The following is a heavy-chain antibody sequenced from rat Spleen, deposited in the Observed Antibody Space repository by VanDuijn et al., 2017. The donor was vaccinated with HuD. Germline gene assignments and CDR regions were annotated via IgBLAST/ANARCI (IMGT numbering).Heavy chain of an antibody. J-gene: IGHJ2*01. CDR1: GFTFSDYN. CDR3: ARHPDYSNYFDY. Sequence: EVQLVESGGGLVQPGRSLKLSCAASGFTFSDYNMAWVRQAPKKGLEWVATISSSGGSTYYRDSVKGRFTVSSDNAKSTLYLQMDSLRSEDTATYYCARHPDYSNYFDYWGQGVMVTVSS. D-gene: IGHD1-1*01. V-gene: IGHV5-7*01. CDR2: ISSSGGST.